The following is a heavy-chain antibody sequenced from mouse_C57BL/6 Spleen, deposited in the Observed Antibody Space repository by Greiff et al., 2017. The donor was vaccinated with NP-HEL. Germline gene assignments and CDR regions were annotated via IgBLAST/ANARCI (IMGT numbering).Heavy chain of an antibody. CDR1: GYTFTDYN. CDR3: ARGSYDGLCYYAMDY. J-gene: IGHJ4*01. D-gene: IGHD2-3*01. CDR2: INPNNGGT. V-gene: IGHV1-22*01. Sequence: EVQLVESGPELVKPGASVKMSCKASGYTFTDYNMHWVKQSHGKSLEWIGYINPNNGGTSYNQKFKGKATLTVNKSSSTAYMELRSLTSEDSAVYYCARGSYDGLCYYAMDYWGQGTSVTVSS.